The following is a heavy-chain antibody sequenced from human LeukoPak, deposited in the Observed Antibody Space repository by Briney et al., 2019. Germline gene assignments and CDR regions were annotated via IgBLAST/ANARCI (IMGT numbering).Heavy chain of an antibody. CDR2: INPNSGGT. CDR1: GYTFTGYY. CDR3: ARDKSNWNDAFDI. J-gene: IGHJ3*02. Sequence: ASVKVSCKASGYTFTGYYMHWVRQAPGQGLEWMGWINPNSGGTNYAQKFQGRVTMTRDTSISTAYMELSRLRSDDTAVYYCARDKSNWNDAFDIWGQGTMVTVSS. V-gene: IGHV1-2*02. D-gene: IGHD1-20*01.